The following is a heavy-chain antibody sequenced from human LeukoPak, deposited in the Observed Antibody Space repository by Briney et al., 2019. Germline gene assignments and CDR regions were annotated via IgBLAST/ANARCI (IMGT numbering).Heavy chain of an antibody. D-gene: IGHD2-15*01. CDR1: GFTFSSYA. J-gene: IGHJ4*02. CDR3: AKSGLNRFDY. V-gene: IGHV3-23*01. CDR2: ISGSGGST. Sequence: PGGSLRLSCAASGFTFSSYAMSWVRQAPGKGLEWVSVISGSGGSTYYADSVKGRFTISRDNSKNTLYLQMNSLRAEDTAVYCCAKSGLNRFDYWGQGTLVTVSS.